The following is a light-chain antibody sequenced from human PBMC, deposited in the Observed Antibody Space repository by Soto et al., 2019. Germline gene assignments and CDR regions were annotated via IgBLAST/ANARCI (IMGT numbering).Light chain of an antibody. Sequence: DVEMTQSPSTLPTSIGDRVTINCRASQNVSNWLAWYQQKPGKAPKLLIYKASRLESGVPSRFSASGSGTDFTLTINSLQSDDFATYFCQQDSKDSTFGQGTKLEIK. CDR1: QNVSNW. CDR2: KAS. CDR3: QQDSKDST. J-gene: IGKJ2*01. V-gene: IGKV1-5*03.